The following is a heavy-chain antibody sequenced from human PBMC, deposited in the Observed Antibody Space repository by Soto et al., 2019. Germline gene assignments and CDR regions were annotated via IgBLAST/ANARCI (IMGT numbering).Heavy chain of an antibody. CDR3: ARGADGVGSESAFDI. D-gene: IGHD2-8*02. CDR2: IIPIFDIA. CDR1: GGTFSTYA. J-gene: IGHJ3*02. V-gene: IGHV1-69*04. Sequence: QVQLVQSGAEVKKPGSSVKVSCQVSGGTFSTYAVTWVRQAPGQGLEWMGRIIPIFDIADDAQKFRGRDNIKAERSKHIAYMELSSLRSADTAVYYCARGADGVGSESAFDIWGQGTMVSGSS.